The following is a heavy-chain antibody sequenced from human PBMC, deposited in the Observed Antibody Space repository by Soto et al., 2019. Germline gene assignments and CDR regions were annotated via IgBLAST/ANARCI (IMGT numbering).Heavy chain of an antibody. V-gene: IGHV4-59*01. CDR2: IYYSGST. Sequence: PSETLSLTCTVSAGSISSYYWSWIRQPPGKGLEWIGYIYYSGSTNYNPSLKSRVTISVDTSKDQFSLKLSSVTAADTAVYYCARGLYFDWLRGQGTLVTVSS. J-gene: IGHJ4*02. D-gene: IGHD3-9*01. CDR3: ARGLYFDWL. CDR1: AGSISSYY.